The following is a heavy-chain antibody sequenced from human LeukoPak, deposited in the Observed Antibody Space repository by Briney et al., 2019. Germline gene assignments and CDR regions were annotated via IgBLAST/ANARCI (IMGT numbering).Heavy chain of an antibody. CDR2: INPNSGGT. V-gene: IGHV1-2*02. J-gene: IGHJ6*03. Sequence: ASVKVSCKASGYTFTGYYMHWVRQAPGQGLEWMGWINPNSGGTNYAQKFQGRVTMTRDTSISTAYMELSRLRSDDTAVYYCARDHKSAAGPYYYYYYMDVWGKGTTVTVSS. CDR1: GYTFTGYY. CDR3: ARDHKSAAGPYYYYYYMDV. D-gene: IGHD6-13*01.